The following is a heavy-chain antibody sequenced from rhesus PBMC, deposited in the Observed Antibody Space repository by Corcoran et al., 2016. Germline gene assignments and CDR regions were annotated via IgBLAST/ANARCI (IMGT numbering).Heavy chain of an antibody. J-gene: IGHJ5-1*01. V-gene: IGHV3-183*01. Sequence: EVQLVESGGGLVQPGGSLRLSCAASGFTFGDYGMHWVRQAPGKGLEWVSSISSASSYICYADSVKGRFTISRDNAKNSLSLQMSSLRAEDTAVYYCTTNGEVYNRFDVWGPGVLVTVSS. CDR1: GFTFGDYG. CDR2: ISSASSYI. CDR3: TTNGEVYNRFDV. D-gene: IGHD7-45*01.